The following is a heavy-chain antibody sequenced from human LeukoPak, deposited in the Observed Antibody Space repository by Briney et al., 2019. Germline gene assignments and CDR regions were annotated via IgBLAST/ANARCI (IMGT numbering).Heavy chain of an antibody. J-gene: IGHJ4*02. CDR3: SKSMARGGRLYYLDY. CDR2: ISWNSGSI. Sequence: GRSLTLSCAASGFPFNEYATHWLRQAPGKGLEWVSGISWNSGSIGYADSVKGRFTISRDNAKNSLYLQMNSLRAEDTALYYYSKSMARGGRLYYLDYWGRGTLVTVSS. V-gene: IGHV3-9*01. D-gene: IGHD2-8*01. CDR1: GFPFNEYA.